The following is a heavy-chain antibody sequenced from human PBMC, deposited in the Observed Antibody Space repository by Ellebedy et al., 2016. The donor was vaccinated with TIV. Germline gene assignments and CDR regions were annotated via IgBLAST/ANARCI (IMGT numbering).Heavy chain of an antibody. D-gene: IGHD1-1*01. CDR3: AAGNDGGWFDP. CDR1: GYTFTSYY. Sequence: ASVKVSCKASGYTFTSYYMHWVRQAPGQGLEWMGIINPSGGSTSYAQKLQGRVTMTRDTSTSTVYMELSSLNSEDTAVYYCAAGNDGGWFDPWGQGTLVTVSS. J-gene: IGHJ5*02. CDR2: INPSGGST. V-gene: IGHV1-46*04.